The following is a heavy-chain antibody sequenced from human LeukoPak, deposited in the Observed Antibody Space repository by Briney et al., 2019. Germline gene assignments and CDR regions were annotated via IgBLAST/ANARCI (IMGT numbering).Heavy chain of an antibody. CDR1: GYTFTSYD. D-gene: IGHD3-10*01. CDR3: ARGGTYLPFGY. V-gene: IGHV1-8*01. Sequence: GASVKVSCKASGYTFTSYDINWVRQDTGQGLEWMGWMNANSGDTGYAQNFQGRVTMTRNTSISTAYMELSSLRSEDTAIYYCARGGTYLPFGYWGQGTLVTVSS. J-gene: IGHJ4*02. CDR2: MNANSGDT.